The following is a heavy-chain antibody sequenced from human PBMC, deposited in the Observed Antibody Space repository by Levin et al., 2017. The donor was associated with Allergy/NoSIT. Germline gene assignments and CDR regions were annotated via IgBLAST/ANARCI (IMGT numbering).Heavy chain of an antibody. J-gene: IGHJ4*02. V-gene: IGHV4-34*01. Sequence: PSETLSLTCGVYGGSFSGYYWSWIRQPPGKGLEWFGEISQSGRTNYNPSFKSRVSISVDTSKNQFSLKLSSVAAADTPLFYCARVSDYCCSALSCYNFDYWGQGTLVTVSS. CDR2: ISQSGRT. CDR1: GGSFSGYY. CDR3: ARVSDYCCSALSCYNFDY. D-gene: IGHD2-15*01.